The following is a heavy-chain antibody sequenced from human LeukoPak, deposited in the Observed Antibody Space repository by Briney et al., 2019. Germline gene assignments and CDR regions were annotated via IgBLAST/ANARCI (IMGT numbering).Heavy chain of an antibody. D-gene: IGHD1-26*01. J-gene: IGHJ4*02. V-gene: IGHV3-48*01. Sequence: PGGSLRLSCAASGFTFSSYSMNWVRQAPGKGLEWVSYISSSSSTIYYADSVKGRFTISRDNSKNTLYLKMNSLRAEDTAVYYCAKEGSNGDFDYWGQGTLVTVSS. CDR2: ISSSSSTI. CDR3: AKEGSNGDFDY. CDR1: GFTFSSYS.